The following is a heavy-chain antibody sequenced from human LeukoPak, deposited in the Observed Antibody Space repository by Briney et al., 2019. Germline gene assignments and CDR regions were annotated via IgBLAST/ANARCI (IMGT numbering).Heavy chain of an antibody. CDR1: GYTFTSYA. D-gene: IGHD2-15*01. CDR2: INAGNGNT. V-gene: IGHV1-3*01. J-gene: IGHJ5*02. Sequence: ASVKVSCKASGYTFTSYAMHWVRQTPGQRLEWMGWINAGNGNTKYSQKFQGRVTITRDTSASTAYMELSSLRSEDTAVYYCARDLGYCSGGSCYSYWFDPWGQGTLVTVSS. CDR3: ARDLGYCSGGSCYSYWFDP.